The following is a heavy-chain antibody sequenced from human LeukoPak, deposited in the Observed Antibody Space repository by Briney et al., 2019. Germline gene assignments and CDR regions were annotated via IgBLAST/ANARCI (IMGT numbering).Heavy chain of an antibody. CDR3: ARQLGSSGSYAFDI. J-gene: IGHJ3*02. Sequence: SETLSLTCAVSAGSVTSTNWWSWARPPPGKGLEWIGEVHLGRRNNYNPSLKSRLSMSVDLHENHISLKLTSVTAADTAVYYCARQLGSSGSYAFDIWGQGTMVTVSS. CDR2: VHLGRRN. D-gene: IGHD3-22*01. V-gene: IGHV4-4*02. CDR1: AGSVTSTNW.